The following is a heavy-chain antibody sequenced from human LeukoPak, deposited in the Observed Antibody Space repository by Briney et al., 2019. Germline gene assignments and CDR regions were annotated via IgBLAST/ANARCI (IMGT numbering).Heavy chain of an antibody. V-gene: IGHV1-46*01. CDR2: INPSGGST. J-gene: IGHJ4*02. CDR3: AASVVRGVINPLFDY. D-gene: IGHD3-10*01. CDR1: GYTFTSYY. Sequence: VASVKVSCKASGYTFTSYYMHWVRQAPGQGLEWMGIINPSGGSTNYAQKFQERVTITRDMSTSTAYMELSSLRSEDTAVYYCAASVVRGVINPLFDYWGQGTLVTVSS.